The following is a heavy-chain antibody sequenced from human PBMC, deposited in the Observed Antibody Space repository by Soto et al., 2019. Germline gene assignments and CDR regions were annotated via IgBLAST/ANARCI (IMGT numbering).Heavy chain of an antibody. CDR2: IYHTGST. J-gene: IGHJ6*02. V-gene: IGHV4-30-2*01. CDR1: GGSISSGGYS. D-gene: IGHD3-10*01. CDR3: ARQGFGVLHGLVDV. Sequence: SETLSLTCAVSGGSISSGGYSWSWIRQPPGKGLEWIGYIYHTGSTYYNPSLKSRVAISVDKTKNQFSLEMTSMTAADTAVYYCARQGFGVLHGLVDVWGQGTTVTVSS.